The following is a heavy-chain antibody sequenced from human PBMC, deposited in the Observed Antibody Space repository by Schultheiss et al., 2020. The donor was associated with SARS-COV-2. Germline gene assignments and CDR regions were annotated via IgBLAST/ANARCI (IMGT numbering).Heavy chain of an antibody. Sequence: SVKVSCKASGGTFSSYAISWVRQAPGQGLEWMGRIIPILGIANYAQKFQGRVTITADKSTSTAYMELSSLRSDDTAVYYCARDGGNWGSGYFDYWGQGTLVTVSS. CDR3: ARDGGNWGSGYFDY. D-gene: IGHD7-27*01. V-gene: IGHV1-69*04. J-gene: IGHJ4*02. CDR2: IIPILGIA. CDR1: GGTFSSYA.